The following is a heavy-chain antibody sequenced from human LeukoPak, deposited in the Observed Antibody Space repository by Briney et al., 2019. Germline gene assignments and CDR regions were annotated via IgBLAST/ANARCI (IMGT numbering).Heavy chain of an antibody. Sequence: PGGSLRLSCAASGFTFSSYSMNWVRQAPGKGLEWVSSISSSSSYIYYADSVKGRFTISRDNAKNSLYPQMNSLRVEDTAVYYCASTTRPSGPFDPWGQGTLVTVSS. CDR3: ASTTRPSGPFDP. D-gene: IGHD1-26*01. V-gene: IGHV3-21*01. CDR2: ISSSSSYI. J-gene: IGHJ5*02. CDR1: GFTFSSYS.